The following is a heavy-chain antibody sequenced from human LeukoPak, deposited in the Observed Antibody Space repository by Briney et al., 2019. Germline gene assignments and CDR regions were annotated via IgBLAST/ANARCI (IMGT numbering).Heavy chain of an antibody. V-gene: IGHV3-64*01. CDR3: ARGGYDFWSGYYGPYYYYYMDV. CDR1: GFTFSSYA. Sequence: GGSLRLSCAASGFTFSSYAMHWVRQAPGKGLECVSAISSNGGSTYYANSVKGRFTISRDNSKNTLYLQMGSLRAEDMAVYYCARGGYDFWSGYYGPYYYYYMDVWGKGTTVTVSS. J-gene: IGHJ6*03. CDR2: ISSNGGST. D-gene: IGHD3-3*01.